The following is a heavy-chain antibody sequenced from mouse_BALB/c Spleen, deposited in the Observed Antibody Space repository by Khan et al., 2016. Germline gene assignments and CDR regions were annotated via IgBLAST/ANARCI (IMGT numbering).Heavy chain of an antibody. CDR2: ISYDGSN. V-gene: IGHV3-6*02. J-gene: IGHJ3*01. D-gene: IGHD1-1*01. Sequence: EVQLQESGPGLVKPSQSLSLTCSVTGYSITSGYYWNWIRQFPGNKLEWMGYISYDGSNNYNPSLKNRISITRDTSKNQFFLKLNSVTTEDTARYYCARGYGSSAWFAYWGQGTLVTVSA. CDR3: ARGYGSSAWFAY. CDR1: GYSITSGYY.